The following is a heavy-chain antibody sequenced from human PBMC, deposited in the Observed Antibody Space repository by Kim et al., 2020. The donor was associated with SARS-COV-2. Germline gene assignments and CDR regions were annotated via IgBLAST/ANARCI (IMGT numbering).Heavy chain of an antibody. D-gene: IGHD6-13*01. V-gene: IGHV1-46*01. CDR3: ARERAAGAAAPDY. J-gene: IGHJ4*02. Sequence: YEQKFQGRVTMTRDTSTSTVYMELSSLRSEDTAVYYCARERAAGAAAPDYWGQGTLVTVSS.